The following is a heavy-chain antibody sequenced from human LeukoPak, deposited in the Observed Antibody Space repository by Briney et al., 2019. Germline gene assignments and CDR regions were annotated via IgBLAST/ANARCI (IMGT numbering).Heavy chain of an antibody. CDR1: GFTFSSYG. CDR3: AKARGEGTSFDF. D-gene: IGHD2-2*01. Sequence: PGRSLRLSCAASGFTFSSYGMHWVRQAPGKGLEWVAVISYDGSNKYYADSVKGRFTISRDNSKNSLYLQMNSLRTEDTALYYCAKARGEGTSFDFWGQGTLVTVSS. CDR2: ISYDGSNK. V-gene: IGHV3-30*18. J-gene: IGHJ4*02.